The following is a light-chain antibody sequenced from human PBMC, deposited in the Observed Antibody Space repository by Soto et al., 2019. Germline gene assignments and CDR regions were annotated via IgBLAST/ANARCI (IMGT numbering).Light chain of an antibody. V-gene: IGLV2-8*01. CDR2: EVT. J-gene: IGLJ1*01. CDR3: SSYTGGNPSYV. CDR1: SSDVGGFDY. Sequence: QSALTQPPSASGSPGQSVTISCTGTSSDVGGFDYVSWHQQHPGKAPKVIIYEVTKRPSGVPDRFSGSKSGNTASLTVSGLQADDEADYYCSSYTGGNPSYVFGTGTKLTVL.